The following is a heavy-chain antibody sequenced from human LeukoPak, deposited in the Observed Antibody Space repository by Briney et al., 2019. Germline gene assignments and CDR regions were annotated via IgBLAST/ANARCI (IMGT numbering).Heavy chain of an antibody. CDR2: ISDSGATI. V-gene: IGHV3-23*01. Sequence: TGGSLRLSCAASGVTFSRYGMNWVRQAPGKGLEWVSGISDSGATIYYADSVKGRFTISRDNSKNMLYLQMHSLRPEDTAIYYCAKIRAARPGYWGQGTLVTVSS. J-gene: IGHJ4*02. CDR1: GVTFSRYG. CDR3: AKIRAARPGY. D-gene: IGHD6-6*01.